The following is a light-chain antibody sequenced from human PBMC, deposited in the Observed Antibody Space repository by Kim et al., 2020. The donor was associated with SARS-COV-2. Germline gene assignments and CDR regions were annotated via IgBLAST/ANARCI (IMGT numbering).Light chain of an antibody. V-gene: IGKV3-15*01. Sequence: YPRQRATHSGRDSRTLNNKIVWYQQTPGQAPRLLIYDATTRATGLPARFIGSVSETDFTLTISSLQSEDFAVYYCQQANDWPPLSFGQGTKVDIK. J-gene: IGKJ1*01. CDR2: DAT. CDR3: QQANDWPPLS. CDR1: RTLNNK.